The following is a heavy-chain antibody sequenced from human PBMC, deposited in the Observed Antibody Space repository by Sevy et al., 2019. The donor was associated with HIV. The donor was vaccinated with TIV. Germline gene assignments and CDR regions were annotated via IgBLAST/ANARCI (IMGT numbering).Heavy chain of an antibody. V-gene: IGHV3-48*01. D-gene: IGHD2-15*01. CDR3: ARGPRWYYFDY. Sequence: GGSLRLSCAGSGFTFSKYSMNWVRQAPGKGLEWVSYISSSSNTIYYVESVEGRFTISRDNAKNSLYLQMNSLRAEDTAVYYCARGPRWYYFDYWGQGTLVTVSS. J-gene: IGHJ4*02. CDR1: GFTFSKYS. CDR2: ISSSSNTI.